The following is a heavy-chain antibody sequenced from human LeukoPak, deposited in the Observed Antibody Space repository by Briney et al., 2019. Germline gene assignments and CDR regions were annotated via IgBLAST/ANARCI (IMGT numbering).Heavy chain of an antibody. CDR3: AMYSSGWSKNC. D-gene: IGHD6-19*01. Sequence: PSETLSLTCAVSGYSISSGYYWGWIRQPPGKGLEWIGSIYHSGSTYYNPSLKSRVTISVDTSKNQFSLKLTSVTAADTAVYYCAMYSSGWSKNCWGQGTLVTVSS. CDR1: GYSISSGYY. J-gene: IGHJ4*02. CDR2: IYHSGST. V-gene: IGHV4-38-2*01.